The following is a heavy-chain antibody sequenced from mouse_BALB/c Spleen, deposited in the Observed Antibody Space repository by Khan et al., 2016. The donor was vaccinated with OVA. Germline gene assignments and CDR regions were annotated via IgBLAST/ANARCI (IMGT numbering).Heavy chain of an antibody. J-gene: IGHJ3*01. CDR2: INPSNDYT. D-gene: IGHD3-2*01. V-gene: IGHV1-4*01. Sequence: QVQLQQSGAELARPGASVKMSCKTSGYTFTTYTLHWVKQRPGRSLEWIGYINPSNDYTNYNQKFKDKSTLTADKSSSTAYMQLSSLTSEDSAGYYCARAGQLGLREGFTYWGQGTLVTVSA. CDR3: ARAGQLGLREGFTY. CDR1: GYTFTTYT.